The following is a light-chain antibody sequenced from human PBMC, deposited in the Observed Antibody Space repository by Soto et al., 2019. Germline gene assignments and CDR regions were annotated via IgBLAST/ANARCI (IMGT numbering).Light chain of an antibody. CDR3: QHYNSYSGA. V-gene: IGKV1-5*03. CDR1: QTISSW. Sequence: DIQMTQSPSTLSGSVGDRVTITCRASQTISSWLAWYQQKPGKAPKLLIYKASTLKSGDPARFSGSGSGTEFTLTISSLQPDDFATYYCQHYNSYSGAFGQGTKVDIK. CDR2: KAS. J-gene: IGKJ1*01.